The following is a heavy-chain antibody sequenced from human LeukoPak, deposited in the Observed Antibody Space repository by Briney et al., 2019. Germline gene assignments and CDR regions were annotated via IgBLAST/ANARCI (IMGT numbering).Heavy chain of an antibody. CDR3: ARTSVRLDVDTAMVSDY. Sequence: GASVKVSCKASGYTFTGYYMHWVRQAPGQGLEWMGIISPSGGSTSYAQKFQGRVTMTRDTSTSTVYMELSSMRSEDTAVYYCARTSVRLDVDTAMVSDYWGQGTLVTVSS. J-gene: IGHJ4*02. CDR2: ISPSGGST. D-gene: IGHD5-18*01. CDR1: GYTFTGYY. V-gene: IGHV1-46*01.